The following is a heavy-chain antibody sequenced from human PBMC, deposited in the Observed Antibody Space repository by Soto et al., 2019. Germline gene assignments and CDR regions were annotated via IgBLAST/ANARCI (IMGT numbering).Heavy chain of an antibody. J-gene: IGHJ6*02. Sequence: ASVKVSCKVSGYTLTELSMHWVRQAPGKGLEWMGGLDPEDGETIYAQKFQGRVTMTEDTSTDTAYMELSSLRSEDTAVYYCATGWLRLRNYYYYGMDVWGQGTTVTVSS. D-gene: IGHD5-12*01. CDR1: GYTLTELS. V-gene: IGHV1-24*01. CDR3: ATGWLRLRNYYYYGMDV. CDR2: LDPEDGET.